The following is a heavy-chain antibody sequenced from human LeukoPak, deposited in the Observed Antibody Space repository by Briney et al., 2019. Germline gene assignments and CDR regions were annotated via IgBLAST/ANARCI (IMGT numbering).Heavy chain of an antibody. Sequence: GGSLRLSCAASGFTFSSYSMNWVRQAPGKGLEWVSSISSSSSYIYYADSGKGRFTISRDNAKNSLYLQMNSLRAEDTAVYYCARDFWGAYRVDFYDYWGQGALVTVSS. V-gene: IGHV3-21*01. CDR3: ARDFWGAYRVDFYDY. D-gene: IGHD3-3*01. J-gene: IGHJ4*02. CDR1: GFTFSSYS. CDR2: ISSSSSYI.